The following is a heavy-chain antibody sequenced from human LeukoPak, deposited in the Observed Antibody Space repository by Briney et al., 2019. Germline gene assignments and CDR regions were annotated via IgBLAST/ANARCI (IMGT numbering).Heavy chain of an antibody. Sequence: SETLSLTCTVSGGSISSSSYYWGWIRQPPGKGLEWIGSIYYSGSTYYNPSLKIRVTISVDTSKNQFSLKLSSVTAAATAVYCCASTPGLWFGELWDWGQGTLVTVSS. J-gene: IGHJ4*02. CDR3: ASTPGLWFGELWD. CDR2: IYYSGST. V-gene: IGHV4-39*01. D-gene: IGHD3-10*01. CDR1: GGSISSSSYY.